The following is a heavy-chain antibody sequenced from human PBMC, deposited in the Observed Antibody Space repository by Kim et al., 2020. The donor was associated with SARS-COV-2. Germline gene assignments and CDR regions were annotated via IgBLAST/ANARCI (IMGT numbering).Heavy chain of an antibody. CDR1: GFTFSSYA. CDR2: ISGSGGST. Sequence: GGSLRLSCAASGFTFSSYAMSWVRQAPGKVLEWVSAISGSGGSTYYADSVKGRFTISRDNSKNTLYLQMNSLRAEDTAVYYCAKYDRGVPWAGMDVWGQGTTVTVSS. D-gene: IGHD3-10*02. V-gene: IGHV3-23*01. J-gene: IGHJ6*02. CDR3: AKYDRGVPWAGMDV.